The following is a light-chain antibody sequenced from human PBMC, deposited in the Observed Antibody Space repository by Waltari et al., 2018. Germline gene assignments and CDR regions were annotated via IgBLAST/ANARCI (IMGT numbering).Light chain of an antibody. V-gene: IGLV1-47*01. CDR3: GTWDDSLSRPV. CDR2: KNN. Sequence: QSVLTQPPSASGTPGQRVTISCSGSSSNIESNYVYWYQQFPGTAPKVLMFKNNQRPSGVSDRCCASKSGASASLAISGLRSDDEADYYCGTWDDSLSRPVFGGGTKLTVL. J-gene: IGLJ3*02. CDR1: SSNIESNY.